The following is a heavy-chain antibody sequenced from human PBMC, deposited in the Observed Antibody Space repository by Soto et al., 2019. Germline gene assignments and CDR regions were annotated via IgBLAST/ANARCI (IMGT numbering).Heavy chain of an antibody. CDR1: GFTFSNAW. D-gene: IGHD1-26*01. CDR2: IRSKTDGGTT. V-gene: IGHV3-15*01. J-gene: IGHJ5*02. CDR3: KWDLEASDP. Sequence: AGGSLRLSCAASGFTFSNAWMSWVRQAPGKGLEWVGRIRSKTDGGTTDYAAPVKGRFTISRDDSKDTLYLQMNSLKTEDTAAYYCKWDLEASDPWGQGTLVTVSS.